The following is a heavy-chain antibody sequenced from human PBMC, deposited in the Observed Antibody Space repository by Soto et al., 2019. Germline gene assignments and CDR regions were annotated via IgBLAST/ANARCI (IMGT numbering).Heavy chain of an antibody. CDR2: ISAYNGNT. J-gene: IGHJ6*02. CDR3: ARGVRKWVPRCHDYYYYGMDV. D-gene: IGHD1-26*01. V-gene: IGHV1-18*01. CDR1: GYTFTSYG. Sequence: ASVKVSCKASGYTFTSYGISWVRQAPGQGLEWMGWISAYNGNTNYAQKLQGRVTMTTDTSTSTAYMELRSLRSDDTAVYYCARGVRKWVPRCHDYYYYGMDVWGQGTTVTVS.